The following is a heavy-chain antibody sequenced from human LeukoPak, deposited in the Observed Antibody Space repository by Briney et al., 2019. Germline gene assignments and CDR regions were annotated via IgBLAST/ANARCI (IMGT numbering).Heavy chain of an antibody. CDR2: IYYSGST. CDR1: GGSISSYY. CDR3: ARAKGYGDRYYFDY. Sequence: SETLSLTCTVSGGSISSYYWSWIRQPPGKGLEWIGYIYYSGSTNYNPPLKSRVTISVDTSKNQFSLKLSSVTAADTAVYYCARAKGYGDRYYFDYWGQGTLVTVSS. V-gene: IGHV4-59*12. J-gene: IGHJ4*02. D-gene: IGHD4-17*01.